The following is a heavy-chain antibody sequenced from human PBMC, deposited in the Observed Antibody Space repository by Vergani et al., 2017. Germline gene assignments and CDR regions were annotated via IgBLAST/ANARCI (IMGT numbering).Heavy chain of an antibody. J-gene: IGHJ4*02. V-gene: IGHV3-23*01. Sequence: EVQLLESGGGLVQPGGSLRLSCAASGFIFSSYAMSWVRQAPGKGVEWVSGISGSGGSTYYADYVKGRFTISRDNSKNTLYLQMNSLRAEDTAVYYCVKVARIAVAGTYLDYWGQGTLVTVSS. CDR3: VKVARIAVAGTYLDY. CDR2: ISGSGGST. D-gene: IGHD6-19*01. CDR1: GFIFSSYA.